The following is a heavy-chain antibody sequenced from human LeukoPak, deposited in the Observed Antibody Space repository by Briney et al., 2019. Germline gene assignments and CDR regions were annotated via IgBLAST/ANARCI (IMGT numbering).Heavy chain of an antibody. CDR2: NWYDGSNK. J-gene: IGHJ4*02. V-gene: IGHV3-33*01. Sequence: GESLRLSCAASGFTFSSYGMHWVRQAPGKGLEWVAVNWYDGSNKYYADSVKGRFTISRDNSKNTLYLQMNSLRAEDTAVYYCAGGEYDFWSGYYLGGLYWGQGALVTVSS. CDR1: GFTFSSYG. CDR3: AGGEYDFWSGYYLGGLY. D-gene: IGHD3-3*01.